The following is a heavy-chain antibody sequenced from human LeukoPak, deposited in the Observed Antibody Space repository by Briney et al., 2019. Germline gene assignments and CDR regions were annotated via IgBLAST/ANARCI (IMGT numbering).Heavy chain of an antibody. CDR3: ARGPTVTTDY. D-gene: IGHD4-17*01. CDR2: TYYSGST. V-gene: IGHV4-59*01. Sequence: SETLSLTCTVSGASFNNYSCHRIRQPPGKGLEWIGYTYYSGSTDYNPSLKSRVTMSLDTSKNQFSLNLSSVTAADTAVYYCARGPTVTTDYWGQGILVTVSS. J-gene: IGHJ4*02. CDR1: GASFNNYS.